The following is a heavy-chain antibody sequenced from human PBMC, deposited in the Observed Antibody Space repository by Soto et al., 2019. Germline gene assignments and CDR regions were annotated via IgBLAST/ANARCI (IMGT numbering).Heavy chain of an antibody. CDR3: ARDRSNSPNFFDF. CDR2: IYYTGST. CDR1: GGSISSDDHY. J-gene: IGHJ4*02. D-gene: IGHD6-6*01. V-gene: IGHV4-30-4*01. Sequence: SETLSLTCTVSGGSISSDDHYWSWIRQPPGKGLEWIGYIYYTGSTNYNPSLESRVTISVDTSKNQFSLKVNSVTAADTAVYYCARDRSNSPNFFDFWGQGTLVTVSS.